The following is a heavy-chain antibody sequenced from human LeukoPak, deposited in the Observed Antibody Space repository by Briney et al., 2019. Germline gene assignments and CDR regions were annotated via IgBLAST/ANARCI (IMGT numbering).Heavy chain of an antibody. Sequence: GGSLRLSCAASGFTFSSYGMHWVRQAPGKGLEWVAVISYDGSNKYYADSVKGRFTISRDNSKNTPYLQMNSLRAEDTAVYYCAKDGDPTRGPYYYYYGMDVWGQGTTVTVSS. CDR1: GFTFSSYG. CDR3: AKDGDPTRGPYYYYYGMDV. J-gene: IGHJ6*02. CDR2: ISYDGSNK. D-gene: IGHD4-17*01. V-gene: IGHV3-30*18.